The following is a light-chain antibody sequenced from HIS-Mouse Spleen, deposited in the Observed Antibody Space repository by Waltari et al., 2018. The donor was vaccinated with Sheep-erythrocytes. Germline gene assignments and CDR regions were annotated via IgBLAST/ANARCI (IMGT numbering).Light chain of an antibody. CDR2: RNN. V-gene: IGLV1-47*01. CDR1: SSNIGSNY. CDR3: AAWDDSLSGNWV. J-gene: IGLJ3*02. Sequence: QSVLTQPPSASGTPGQRVTISWSGRSSNIGSNYVYWYQQLPGTAPKLLISRNNQRPSGVPDRFSSSKSGTSASLAISGLRSEDEADYYCAAWDDSLSGNWVFGGGTKLTVL.